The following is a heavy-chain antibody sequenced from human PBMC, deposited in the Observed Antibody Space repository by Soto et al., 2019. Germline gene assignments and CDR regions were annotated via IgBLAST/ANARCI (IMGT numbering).Heavy chain of an antibody. CDR1: GGSISSYY. CDR2: IYYSGST. D-gene: IGHD6-19*01. J-gene: IGHJ6*02. V-gene: IGHV4-59*01. Sequence: SETLSLTCTVSGGSISSYYWSWIRQPPGKGLEWIGYIYYSGSTNYNPSLKSRVTISVDTSKNQFSLKLSSVTAADTAVYYCARERYSSGWYGYYYYGMDVWGQGTTVTV. CDR3: ARERYSSGWYGYYYYGMDV.